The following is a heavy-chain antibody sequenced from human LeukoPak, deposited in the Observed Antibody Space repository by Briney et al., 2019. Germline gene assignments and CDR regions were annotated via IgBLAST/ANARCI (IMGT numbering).Heavy chain of an antibody. V-gene: IGHV3-21*01. J-gene: IGHJ4*02. CDR2: ISSSSSYI. D-gene: IGHD6-13*01. CDR1: GFTFSSYS. CDR3: ARESRYGGLRGYSSSRHFDY. Sequence: GGSLRLSCAASGFTFSSYSMNWVRQAPGKGLEWVSSISSSSSYIYYADSVKGRFTISRDNAKNSLYLQMNSLRAEDTAVYYCARESRYGGLRGYSSSRHFDYWGQGTLVTVSS.